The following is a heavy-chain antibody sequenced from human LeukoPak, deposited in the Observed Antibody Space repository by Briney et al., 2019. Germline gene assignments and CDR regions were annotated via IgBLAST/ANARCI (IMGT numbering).Heavy chain of an antibody. CDR2: ISGSGGDT. D-gene: IGHD3-22*01. CDR1: GFAFSSYA. J-gene: IGHJ4*02. CDR3: AKDYYDISGSRYDF. Sequence: GGSLRLSCAASGFAFSSYAMSWVRQAPGKGLEWVSAISGSGGDTWYADSVRGRFTISRDNSKNTLYMQVNSLRAEDTAVYYCAKDYYDISGSRYDFWGQGTLVTVSS. V-gene: IGHV3-23*01.